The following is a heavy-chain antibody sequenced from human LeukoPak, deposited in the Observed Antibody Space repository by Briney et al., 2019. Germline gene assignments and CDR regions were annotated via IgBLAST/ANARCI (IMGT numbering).Heavy chain of an antibody. J-gene: IGHJ6*02. CDR2: ISGSGGST. CDR3: AKGVYCSSTSCYFYYYGMDV. Sequence: GGSLRLSCAASGFTFSSYGMSWVRQAPGKGLEWVSAISGSGGSTYYADSVKGRFTISRDNSKNTLYLQMNSLRAEDTAVYYCAKGVYCSSTSCYFYYYGMDVWGQGTTVTVSS. V-gene: IGHV3-23*01. D-gene: IGHD2-2*01. CDR1: GFTFSSYG.